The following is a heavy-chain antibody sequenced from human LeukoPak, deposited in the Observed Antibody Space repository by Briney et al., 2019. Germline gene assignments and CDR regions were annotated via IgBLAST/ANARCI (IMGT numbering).Heavy chain of an antibody. J-gene: IGHJ6*02. D-gene: IGHD2-15*01. CDR1: GFTFSSYN. Sequence: PGGSLRLSCAASGFTFSSYNMHWVRQAPGKGLEWVSSISGSSGYIYYADSVRGRFTISRDNAKNSMYLQMNSLRAEDTAVYYCARDSCSGGSCYPPYYYYDGMDVWGQGTTVTVSS. V-gene: IGHV3-21*01. CDR3: ARDSCSGGSCYPPYYYYDGMDV. CDR2: ISGSSGYI.